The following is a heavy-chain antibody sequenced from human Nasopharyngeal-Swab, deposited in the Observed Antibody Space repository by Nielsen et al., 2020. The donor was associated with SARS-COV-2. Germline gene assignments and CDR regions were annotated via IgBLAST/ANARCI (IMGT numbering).Heavy chain of an antibody. CDR3: ARVDIGLGAPAAMSGWFDP. CDR2: IYYSGST. D-gene: IGHD2-2*01. J-gene: IGHJ5*02. CDR1: GGSISSYY. Sequence: SETLSLTCTVSGGSISSYYWSWIRQPPGKGLEWIGYIYYSGSTNYNPSFKSRVTISVDTSKNQFSLKLSSVTAADTAVYYCARVDIGLGAPAAMSGWFDPWGQGTLVTASS. V-gene: IGHV4-59*01.